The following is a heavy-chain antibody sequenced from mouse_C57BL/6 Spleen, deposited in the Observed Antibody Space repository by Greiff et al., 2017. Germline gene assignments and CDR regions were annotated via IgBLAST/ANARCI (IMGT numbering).Heavy chain of an antibody. CDR2: FYPGSGSI. CDR1: GYTFTEYT. Sequence: QVQLKQSGAELVKPGASVKLSCKASGYTFTEYTIHWVKQRSGQGLEWIGWFYPGSGSIKYNEKFKDKATLTADKSSSTVYMELSRLTSEDSAVYFRARHEERGYGYDEGYAMDDWGQGTSVTVSS. J-gene: IGHJ4*01. V-gene: IGHV1-62-2*01. D-gene: IGHD2-2*01. CDR3: ARHEERGYGYDEGYAMDD.